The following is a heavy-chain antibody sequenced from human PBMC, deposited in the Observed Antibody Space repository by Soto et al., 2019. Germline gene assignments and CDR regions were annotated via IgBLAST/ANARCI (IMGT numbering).Heavy chain of an antibody. CDR2: ISYDGSNK. Sequence: GSLRLSCAASGFTFRSYGMHLVRQAPGKGLEWVAVISYDGSNKYYADFVKGRFTISRDNSKNTLYLQMNSLRAEDTAVYYCAKTGTYYYDSSGYLRSGMDVWGQGTTVTVSS. D-gene: IGHD3-22*01. CDR3: AKTGTYYYDSSGYLRSGMDV. V-gene: IGHV3-30*18. CDR1: GFTFRSYG. J-gene: IGHJ6*02.